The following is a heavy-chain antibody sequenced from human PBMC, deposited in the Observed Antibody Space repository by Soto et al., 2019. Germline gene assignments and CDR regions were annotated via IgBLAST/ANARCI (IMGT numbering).Heavy chain of an antibody. CDR1: GYTFTSYG. CDR2: ISAYNGNT. J-gene: IGHJ6*03. Sequence: GASVKVSCKASGYTFTSYGISWVRQAPGQGLEWMGWISAYNGNTNYAQKLQGRVTMTRNTSISTAYMELSSLRSEDTAVYYCAKSLNYDILTGYQGYYYMDVWGKGTTVTVSS. CDR3: AKSLNYDILTGYQGYYYMDV. V-gene: IGHV1-18*01. D-gene: IGHD3-9*01.